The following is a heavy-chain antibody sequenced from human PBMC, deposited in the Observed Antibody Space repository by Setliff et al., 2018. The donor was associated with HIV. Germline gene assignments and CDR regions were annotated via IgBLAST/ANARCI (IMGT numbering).Heavy chain of an antibody. CDR2: IKTDGSEK. J-gene: IGHJ4*02. CDR1: GFTFSSYW. Sequence: PGGSLRLSCAASGFTFSSYWMSWVRQAPGKGPEWVANIKTDGSEKFYVDSVKGRFTISRDNAKNSVYLQMHSLRVEDTAVYYCAAVPWGHSSLIIDHWGQGTPVTVSS. V-gene: IGHV3-7*01. D-gene: IGHD3-16*01. CDR3: AAVPWGHSSLIIDH.